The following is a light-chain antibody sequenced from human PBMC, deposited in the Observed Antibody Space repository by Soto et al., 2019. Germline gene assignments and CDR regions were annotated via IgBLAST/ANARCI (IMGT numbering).Light chain of an antibody. CDR3: CSYAGSFYV. CDR2: DVS. CDR1: SSDVGGYNY. J-gene: IGLJ1*01. V-gene: IGLV2-11*01. Sequence: QSVLTQPRSVSGSPGQSVTISCTGTSSDVGGYNYVSWYQQHPGKAPKLMIYDVSERPSGVPDRFSGSKSGNTASLTISGLQAEDEADYYCCSYAGSFYVFVTGTKVTAL.